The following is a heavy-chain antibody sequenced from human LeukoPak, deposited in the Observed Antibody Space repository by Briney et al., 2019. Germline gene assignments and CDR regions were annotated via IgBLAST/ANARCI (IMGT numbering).Heavy chain of an antibody. CDR2: ISYDGSNK. V-gene: IGHV3-30*18. CDR1: GFTFSSYG. Sequence: PGGSLRLSCAASGFTFSSYGMHWVRQAPGKGLEWVAVISYDGSNKYYADSVKGRFTISRDNSKNTLYLQMNSLRAEDTAVYYCAKDHQANAYSGYYFDHWGQGTLVTVSS. D-gene: IGHD5-12*01. J-gene: IGHJ4*02. CDR3: AKDHQANAYSGYYFDH.